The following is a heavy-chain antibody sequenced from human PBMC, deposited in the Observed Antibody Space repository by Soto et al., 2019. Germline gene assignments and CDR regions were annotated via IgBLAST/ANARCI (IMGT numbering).Heavy chain of an antibody. CDR1: GFTFGDYA. J-gene: IGHJ5*02. D-gene: IGHD6-19*01. Sequence: GGSLRLSCTASGFTFGDYAMSWFRQAPGKGLEWVGFIRSKAYGGTIEYAASVKGRFTISRDDSKSIAYLQMNSLKTEDTAVYYCTRDSSSGWYDWFDPWGQGTLVTVSS. CDR2: IRSKAYGGTI. V-gene: IGHV3-49*03. CDR3: TRDSSSGWYDWFDP.